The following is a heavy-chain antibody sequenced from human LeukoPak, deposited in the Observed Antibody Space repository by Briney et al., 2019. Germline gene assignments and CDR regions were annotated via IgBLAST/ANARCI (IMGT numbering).Heavy chain of an antibody. J-gene: IGHJ4*02. CDR2: ISGFGGST. D-gene: IGHD6-13*01. V-gene: IGHV3-23*01. CDR1: GFTFNNYA. CDR3: ARRSGSSWSSFDY. Sequence: GGSLRLSCAASGFTFNNYAMNWVRQAPGKGLEWVSGISGFGGSTYYAPSVKGRLTISRDNFGNMLYLHLDSLRVEDTAIYYCARRSGSSWSSFDYWGQGALVTVPS.